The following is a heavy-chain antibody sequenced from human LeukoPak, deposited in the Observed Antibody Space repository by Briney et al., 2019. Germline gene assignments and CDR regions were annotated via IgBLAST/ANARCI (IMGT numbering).Heavy chain of an antibody. Sequence: PSETLSLTCTVSGGSISSHYWSWIRQPPGKGLEWIGYIYYSGSTNYNPSLKSRVTISVDTSKNQFSLKLSSVTAADTAVYYCARGSMTTDAFGIWGQGTMVTVSS. V-gene: IGHV4-59*11. D-gene: IGHD1-14*01. CDR3: ARGSMTTDAFGI. CDR2: IYYSGST. J-gene: IGHJ3*02. CDR1: GGSISSHY.